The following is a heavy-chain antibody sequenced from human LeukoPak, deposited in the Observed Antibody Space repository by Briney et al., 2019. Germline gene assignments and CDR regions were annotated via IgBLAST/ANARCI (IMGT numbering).Heavy chain of an antibody. CDR2: ISWNSGSI. D-gene: IGHD4-17*01. Sequence: PGRSLRLSCAASGFTFDDYAMHWVRQAPGKGLEWISGISWNSGSIGYADSVKGRFTISRDNAKNTLYLQMNSLRAEDTAVYYCASKVTTLFDYWGQGTLVTVSS. CDR3: ASKVTTLFDY. J-gene: IGHJ4*02. V-gene: IGHV3-9*01. CDR1: GFTFDDYA.